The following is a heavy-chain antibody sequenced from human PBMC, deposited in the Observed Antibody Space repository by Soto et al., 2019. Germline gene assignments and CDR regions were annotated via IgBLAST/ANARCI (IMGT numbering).Heavy chain of an antibody. CDR3: ARGGIVGATSRVYYFDY. J-gene: IGHJ4*02. CDR1: GYTFTSYG. D-gene: IGHD1-26*01. CDR2: ISAYNGNT. Sequence: ASVRVSCKASGYTFTSYGISWVRQATGQVLEWMGWISAYNGNTNYAQKLQGRVTMTTDTSTSTAYMELRSLRSDDTAVYYCARGGIVGATSRVYYFDYWGQGTLVTVSS. V-gene: IGHV1-18*04.